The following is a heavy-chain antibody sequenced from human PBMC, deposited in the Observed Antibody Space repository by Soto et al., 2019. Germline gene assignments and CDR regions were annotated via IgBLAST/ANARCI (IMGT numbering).Heavy chain of an antibody. J-gene: IGHJ6*02. CDR3: ARGVVVVTATYGMDV. Sequence: EVQLVESGGGLVQPEGSLRLSCAASGFTFSSYAMHWVRQAPGKGLEYVSAINSNGGSTYYANSVKGRFTISRDNSKNTLYLQMGSLRAEDMAVYYCARGVVVVTATYGMDVWGQGTTVTVSS. D-gene: IGHD2-15*01. CDR2: INSNGGST. CDR1: GFTFSSYA. V-gene: IGHV3-64*01.